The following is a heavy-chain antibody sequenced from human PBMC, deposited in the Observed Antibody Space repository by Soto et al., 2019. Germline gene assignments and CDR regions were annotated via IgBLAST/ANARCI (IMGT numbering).Heavy chain of an antibody. D-gene: IGHD6-19*01. V-gene: IGHV3-7*01. CDR2: IKQDGSEK. Sequence: PGGSLRLSCAASGFTFSSYWMSWVRQAPGKGLEWVANIKQDGSEKYYVDSVKGRFTISRDNAKNSLYLQMNSLRAEDTAVYYCARDSYSSGWYPPDYYGMDVWGQGTTVTVSS. CDR1: GFTFSSYW. CDR3: ARDSYSSGWYPPDYYGMDV. J-gene: IGHJ6*02.